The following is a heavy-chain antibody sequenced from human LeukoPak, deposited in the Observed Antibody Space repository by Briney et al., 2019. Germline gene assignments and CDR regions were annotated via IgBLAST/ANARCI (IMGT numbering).Heavy chain of an antibody. CDR2: INPNSGDT. CDR3: ARDYCGGDCFPDY. CDR1: GYTFTGYY. V-gene: IGHV1-2*06. J-gene: IGHJ4*02. Sequence: APVKVSCKASGYTFTGYYVHWVRQAPGQGLEWMGRINPNSGDTNYAQKFQGRVTMTRDTSISTAYMELSRLRSDDTAVYYCARDYCGGDCFPDYWGQGTLVTVSS. D-gene: IGHD2-21*02.